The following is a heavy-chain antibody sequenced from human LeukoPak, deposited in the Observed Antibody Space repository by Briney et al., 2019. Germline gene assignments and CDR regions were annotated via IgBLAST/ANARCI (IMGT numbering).Heavy chain of an antibody. Sequence: SETLSLTCAVYGGSFSGYYWGWIRQPPGKGLEWIGSIYHSGSTFYNPSLKSRVTMSADTSKNQFSLKLTSVTAADTAVYYCARDWALQWFGDAFDFWGQGTMVTVSS. CDR3: ARDWALQWFGDAFDF. CDR2: IYHSGST. CDR1: GGSFSGYY. V-gene: IGHV4-38-2*02. D-gene: IGHD3-10*01. J-gene: IGHJ3*01.